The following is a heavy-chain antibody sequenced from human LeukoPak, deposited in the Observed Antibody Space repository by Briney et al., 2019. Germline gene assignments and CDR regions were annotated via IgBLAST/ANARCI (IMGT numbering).Heavy chain of an antibody. V-gene: IGHV4-39*07. D-gene: IGHD6-19*01. CDR3: AGERGEEYSSGWYKRNYFDN. Sequence: SETLSLTCTVSGDSFSSVTDYWAWIRQPPGKGLEWIASGDYSGGTYYNPSLENRVAISADMSKNQFSLKLTSVTGADTAVYYCAGERGEEYSSGWYKRNYFDNWGQGIRVTVSS. CDR1: GDSFSSVTDY. J-gene: IGHJ4*02. CDR2: GDYSGGT.